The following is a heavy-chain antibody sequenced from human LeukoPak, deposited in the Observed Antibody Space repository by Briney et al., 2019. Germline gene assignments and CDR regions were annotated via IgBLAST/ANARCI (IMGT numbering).Heavy chain of an antibody. CDR3: ARGAPTYYYDSSGQEDAFDI. D-gene: IGHD3-22*01. Sequence: SETLSLTCAVSGGSISNAGYSWTWIRQPPGKGLEWIGSIYYSGSTYYNPSLKSRVTISVDTSKNQFSLKLSSVTAADTAVYYCARGAPTYYYDSSGQEDAFDIWGQGTMVTVSS. J-gene: IGHJ3*02. V-gene: IGHV4-39*07. CDR1: GGSISNAGYS. CDR2: IYYSGST.